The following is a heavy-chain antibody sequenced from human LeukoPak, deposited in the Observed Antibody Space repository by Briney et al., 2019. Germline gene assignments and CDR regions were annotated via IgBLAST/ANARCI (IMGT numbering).Heavy chain of an antibody. V-gene: IGHV3-21*01. Sequence: GGSLRLSGAASGFTFSNYSMNWVRQSPRKGLELVASISDSGSSIFYAYSVKGRFTISRDNAKNSLYLQMNSLRAEDTAVYYCARDVAAIAGGYMDVWGKGTTVTVSS. J-gene: IGHJ6*03. CDR3: ARDVAAIAGGYMDV. CDR2: ISDSGSSI. CDR1: GFTFSNYS. D-gene: IGHD2-15*01.